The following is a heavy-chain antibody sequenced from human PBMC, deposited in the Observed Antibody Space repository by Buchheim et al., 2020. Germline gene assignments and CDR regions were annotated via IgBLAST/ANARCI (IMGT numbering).Heavy chain of an antibody. CDR1: GASFSGSY. CDR2: ITHSGDT. J-gene: IGHJ5*02. Sequence: QVQVQQWGAGMLKPSETLSLTCAVNGASFSGSYWSWIRQPPEKGLEWIGEITHSGDTNYNPSLKSRVTISGDTSKNKFSPKLSSVTAADTAVYYCAREPGYCSGGSCYGGWFDPWGQGTL. CDR3: AREPGYCSGGSCYGGWFDP. V-gene: IGHV4-34*01. D-gene: IGHD2-15*01.